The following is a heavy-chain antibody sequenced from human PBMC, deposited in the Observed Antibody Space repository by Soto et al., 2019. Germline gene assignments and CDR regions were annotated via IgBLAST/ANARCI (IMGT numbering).Heavy chain of an antibody. CDR2: ISNDGSDK. Sequence: PGGALSLSCAASGFTFNNYGMHWVRQAPGKGLEWVATISNDGSDKYYADSVKGRLTITRDNSKNTVYLQMNSLRAEETAVYYCAKDQGIAASHGIDWGQGTMVTVSS. D-gene: IGHD6-13*01. J-gene: IGHJ3*01. CDR3: AKDQGIAASHGID. CDR1: GFTFNNYG. V-gene: IGHV3-30*18.